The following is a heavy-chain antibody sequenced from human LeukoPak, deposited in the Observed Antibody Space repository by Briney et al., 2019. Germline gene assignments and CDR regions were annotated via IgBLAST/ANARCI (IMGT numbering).Heavy chain of an antibody. Sequence: SETLSLTCAVSGYSITSAYYWGWVRPPPGAGLEWIGSIHQRVVTYYNPSFRSRVTMSVDTSASQFSLKLTSVTAADTAVYYCANSLCVNGGPFDYWGQGILVTVSA. CDR3: ANSLCVNGGPFDY. D-gene: IGHD2-8*01. CDR1: GYSITSAYY. J-gene: IGHJ4*02. V-gene: IGHV4-38-2*01. CDR2: IHQRVVT.